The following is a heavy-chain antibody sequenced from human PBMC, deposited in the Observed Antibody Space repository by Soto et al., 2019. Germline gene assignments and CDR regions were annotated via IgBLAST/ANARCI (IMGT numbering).Heavy chain of an antibody. CDR2: INHVGGT. V-gene: IGHV4-34*01. CDR3: VRIRYQLPSSVLWLDP. D-gene: IGHD3-16*01. CDR1: GGFLSESY. J-gene: IGHJ5*02. Sequence: SETLSLTCAVYGGFLSESYWTWIRQPPGKGLEWIGEINHVGGTNYNPSLKSRVTMTVDTSQNQFSLRLISVTAADTAMYFCVRIRYQLPSSVLWLDPWGQGTPVTVSS.